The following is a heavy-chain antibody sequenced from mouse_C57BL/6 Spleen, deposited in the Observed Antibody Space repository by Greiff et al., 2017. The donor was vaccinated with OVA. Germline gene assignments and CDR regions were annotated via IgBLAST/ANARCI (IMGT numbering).Heavy chain of an antibody. J-gene: IGHJ2*01. V-gene: IGHV1-26*01. CDR2: INPNNGGT. CDR1: GYTFTDYY. CDR3: ARGINSYFDY. Sequence: VQLQQSGPELVKPGASVKISCKASGYTFTDYYMNWVKQSHGKSLEWIGDINPNNGGTSYNQKFKGKATLTVDKSSSTAYMELRSLTSEDSAVYYCARGINSYFDYWGQGTTLTVSS.